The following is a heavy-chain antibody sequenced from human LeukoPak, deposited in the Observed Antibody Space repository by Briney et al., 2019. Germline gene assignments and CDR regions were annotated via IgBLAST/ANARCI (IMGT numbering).Heavy chain of an antibody. CDR3: ARVWDYSPRGRFDD. CDR2: ISPFNGQT. D-gene: IGHD4-11*01. J-gene: IGHJ4*02. Sequence: ASVKVSCKASGYAFINYAITWVRQAPGQGPEWMGWISPFNGQTNYAQNLQGRVTMTIDTTTSTASMELRGLRSDDTGVCYCARVWDYSPRGRFDDWGQGTRVTVSS. CDR1: GYAFINYA. V-gene: IGHV1-18*04.